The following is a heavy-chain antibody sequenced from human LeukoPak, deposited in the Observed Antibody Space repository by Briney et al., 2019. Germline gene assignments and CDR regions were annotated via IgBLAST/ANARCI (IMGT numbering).Heavy chain of an antibody. CDR2: IYYSGST. V-gene: IGHV4-31*03. Sequence: PSQTLSLTCTVSGGSISSGGYYWSWIRQHPGKGLEWIGYIYYSGSTYYNPSLKSRVTISVDTSKNQFSLKLSSVTAADTAVYYCARIGERWELRLDPWGQGTLVTVSS. D-gene: IGHD1-26*01. CDR1: GGSISSGGYY. CDR3: ARIGERWELRLDP. J-gene: IGHJ5*02.